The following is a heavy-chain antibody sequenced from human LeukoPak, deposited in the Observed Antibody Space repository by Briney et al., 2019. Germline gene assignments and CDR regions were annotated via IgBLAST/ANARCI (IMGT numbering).Heavy chain of an antibody. CDR2: ISGSGGRT. D-gene: IGHD2-2*01. V-gene: IGHV3-23*01. J-gene: IGHJ4*02. CDR1: GFTFSNYD. CDR3: AKDRTYCSSSSCYGTYYLDY. Sequence: PGGSLRLSCAAFGFTFSNYDMNWVRQAPGKGLEWVSGISGSGGRTYYSDSMRGRFTISRDNSKNTLYLQMNSLRAEDTAVYFCAKDRTYCSSSSCYGTYYLDYWGQGTLVTVSS.